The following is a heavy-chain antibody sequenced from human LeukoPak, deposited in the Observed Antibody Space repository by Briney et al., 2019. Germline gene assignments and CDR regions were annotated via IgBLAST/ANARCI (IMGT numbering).Heavy chain of an antibody. CDR3: APSSLTYSSGWYVY. D-gene: IGHD6-19*01. V-gene: IGHV3-74*01. Sequence: TGGSLRLSCAASGFTFSSYWMHWVRQAPGKGLVWVSRINTDGSSTFYADSVKGRFTISRDNAKNTLYLQMNSLRAEDTAVYYCAPSSLTYSSGWYVYWGQGTPVTVSS. CDR1: GFTFSSYW. CDR2: INTDGSST. J-gene: IGHJ4*02.